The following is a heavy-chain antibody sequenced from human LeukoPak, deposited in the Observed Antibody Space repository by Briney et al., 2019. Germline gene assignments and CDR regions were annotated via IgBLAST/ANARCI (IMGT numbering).Heavy chain of an antibody. V-gene: IGHV1-8*01. CDR1: GGTFTSYD. J-gene: IGHJ1*01. Sequence: GASVKVSCKASGGTFTSYDINWVRQATGQGLEWMGWMNPNSGNTGYAQKFQGRVTMTRNTSISTAYMELSSLRSEDTAVYYCARESLLSSWYTYFQHWGQGTLVTVSS. CDR3: ARESLLSSWYTYFQH. CDR2: MNPNSGNT. D-gene: IGHD6-13*01.